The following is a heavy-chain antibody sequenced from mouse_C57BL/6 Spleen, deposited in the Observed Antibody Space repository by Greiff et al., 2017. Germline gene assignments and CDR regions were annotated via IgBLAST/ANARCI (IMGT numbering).Heavy chain of an antibody. CDR3: ARGGYYAMDY. V-gene: IGHV1-52*01. J-gene: IGHJ4*01. Sequence: VQLQQPGAELVRPGSSVKLSCKASGYTFTSYWMHWVKQRPIQGLEWIGNIDPSDSETHYNQKFKDKATLTVDQSSSTAYMQLSSLTSEDSAVYYCARGGYYAMDYWGQGTSVTVSS. CDR2: IDPSDSET. CDR1: GYTFTSYW.